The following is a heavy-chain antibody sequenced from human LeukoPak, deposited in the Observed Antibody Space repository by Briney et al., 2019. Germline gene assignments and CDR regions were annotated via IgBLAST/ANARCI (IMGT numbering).Heavy chain of an antibody. CDR1: GGSFSGYY. J-gene: IGHJ5*02. Sequence: PSETLSLTCAVYGGSFSGYYWSWIRQPPGKGLEWIGEINHSGSTNYNPSLKSRVTISVDTSKNQFSLKLSSVTAADTAVYYCARGGGYNWFDPWAREPWSPSPQ. V-gene: IGHV4-34*01. CDR2: INHSGST. CDR3: ARGGGYNWFDP.